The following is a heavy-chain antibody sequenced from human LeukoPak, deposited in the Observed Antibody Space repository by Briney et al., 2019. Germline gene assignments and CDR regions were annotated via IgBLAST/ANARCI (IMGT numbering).Heavy chain of an antibody. CDR3: ARVVLSYSSSWRGWFDP. V-gene: IGHV4-38-2*02. J-gene: IGHJ5*02. Sequence: SETLSLTCTVSGYSISSGYYWGWIRQPPGKGLEWIGSVYHSGSTYYNPSLKSRVTISVDTSKNQFSLKLSSVTAADTAVYYCARVVLSYSSSWRGWFDPWGQGTLVTVSS. CDR2: VYHSGST. CDR1: GYSISSGYY. D-gene: IGHD6-13*01.